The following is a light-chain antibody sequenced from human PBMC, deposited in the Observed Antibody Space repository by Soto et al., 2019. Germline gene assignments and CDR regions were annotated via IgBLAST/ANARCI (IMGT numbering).Light chain of an antibody. CDR2: DAS. CDR1: QSVSSY. Sequence: EIVLTQSPSPLSWSPVGRATLSCRASQSVSSYLAWYQQKPGQAPRLLIYDASNRATGIPARFSGSGSGTDFTLTISSLEPEDFAVYYCQQRSNWPPTFGPGTKVDIK. CDR3: QQRSNWPPT. V-gene: IGKV3-11*01. J-gene: IGKJ3*01.